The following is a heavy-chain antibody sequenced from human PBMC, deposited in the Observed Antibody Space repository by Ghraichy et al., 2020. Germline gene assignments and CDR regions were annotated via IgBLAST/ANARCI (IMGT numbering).Heavy chain of an antibody. CDR2: INKDGSES. CDR3: ARGAGFVPDR. Sequence: GGSLRLSCAASGFSLANHWMNWVRQAPGRGLEWVAIINKDGSESYYLSSVEGRFTISRDNTKNSLYLQMNDLRAGDKAVYFCARGAGFVPDRWSQGILVSVSS. V-gene: IGHV3-7*03. CDR1: GFSLANHW. J-gene: IGHJ4*02. D-gene: IGHD3-9*01.